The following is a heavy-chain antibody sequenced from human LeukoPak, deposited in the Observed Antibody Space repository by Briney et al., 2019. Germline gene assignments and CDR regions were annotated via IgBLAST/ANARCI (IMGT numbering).Heavy chain of an antibody. CDR2: IYYSGST. J-gene: IGHJ3*02. CDR1: GGSISSSSYH. V-gene: IGHV4-39*01. Sequence: SETLSLTCTVSGGSISSSSYHWGWIRQPPGKGLEWIGSIYYSGSTYYNPSLKSRVTISVDTSKNQFSPKLSSVTAADTAVYYCARPNYDSSGYSPEGALDIWGQGTMVTVSS. D-gene: IGHD3-22*01. CDR3: ARPNYDSSGYSPEGALDI.